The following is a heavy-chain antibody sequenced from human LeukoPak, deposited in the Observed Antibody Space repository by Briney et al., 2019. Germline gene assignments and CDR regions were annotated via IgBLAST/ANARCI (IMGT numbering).Heavy chain of an antibody. CDR3: ARHRYYGSGTQYNWFDP. CDR2: IYYSGST. CDR1: GGSISSYY. Sequence: SETLSLTCTVSGGSISSYYWSWIRQPPGKGLEWIGYIYYSGSTNYNPSLKSRVTISVDTSKNQFSLKLSSVTAADTAVYYCARHRYYGSGTQYNWFDPWGQGTLVTVSS. J-gene: IGHJ5*02. V-gene: IGHV4-59*08. D-gene: IGHD3-10*01.